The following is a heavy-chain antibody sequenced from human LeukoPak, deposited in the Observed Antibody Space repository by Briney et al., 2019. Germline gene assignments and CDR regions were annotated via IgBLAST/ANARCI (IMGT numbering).Heavy chain of an antibody. CDR1: GFTVSSVY. V-gene: IGHV3-53*01. J-gene: IGHJ4*02. Sequence: GGSLRLSGAASGFTVSSVYISWVRQAPGKGLEWVSVTSSGGTVYFADSVKGRFTLSTDSSKNTLYLQMNALRVEDTALYYCAYVDSSAYFRFWGQGTLVTVSS. CDR3: AYVDSSAYFRF. D-gene: IGHD2-21*01. CDR2: TSSGGTV.